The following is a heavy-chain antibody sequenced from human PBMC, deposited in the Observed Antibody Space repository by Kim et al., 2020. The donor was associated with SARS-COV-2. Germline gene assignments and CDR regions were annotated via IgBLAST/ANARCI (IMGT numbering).Heavy chain of an antibody. V-gene: IGHV3-30*04. CDR3: ARDCSYSSSWYVYYYYG. Sequence: GGSLRLSCAASGFTFSSYAMHWVRQAPGKGLEWVAVISYDGSNKYYADSVKGRFTISRDNSKNTPHLQMNSLRAEDTAVYYCARDCSYSSSWYVYYYYG. D-gene: IGHD6-13*01. J-gene: IGHJ6*01. CDR2: ISYDGSNK. CDR1: GFTFSSYA.